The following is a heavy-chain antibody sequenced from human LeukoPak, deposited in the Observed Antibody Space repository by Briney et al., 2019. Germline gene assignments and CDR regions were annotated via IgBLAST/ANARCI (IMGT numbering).Heavy chain of an antibody. CDR2: INHSGST. V-gene: IGHV4-34*01. CDR3: ARGSSRGFLEWLRFDY. Sequence: SETLSLTCAVYGGSFRGYYWSGIRLPPGKGLEWSGEINHSGSTNYNPSLKSLVTISVDTSKNQFSLKRSSVTAPAPAVYSCARGSSRGFLEWLRFDYWGQGTLVTVSS. J-gene: IGHJ4*02. D-gene: IGHD3-3*01. CDR1: GGSFRGYY.